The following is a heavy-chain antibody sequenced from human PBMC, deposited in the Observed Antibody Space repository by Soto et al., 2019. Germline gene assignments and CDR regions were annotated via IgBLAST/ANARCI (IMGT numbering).Heavy chain of an antibody. J-gene: IGHJ4*02. CDR1: GYTFTDYC. CDR2: INPNGGGT. D-gene: IGHD3-22*01. Sequence: VQLVQYGAEVKNPGASVKVSCNASGYTFTDYCIHWVRQAPGQGLERMGWINPNGGGTKYTQQFPVSDTMSGETSISTAYVELSGLPFDDRAVYYWARDIVILAGARDSWGPGTLITVSS. CDR3: ARDIVILAGARDS. V-gene: IGHV1-2*02.